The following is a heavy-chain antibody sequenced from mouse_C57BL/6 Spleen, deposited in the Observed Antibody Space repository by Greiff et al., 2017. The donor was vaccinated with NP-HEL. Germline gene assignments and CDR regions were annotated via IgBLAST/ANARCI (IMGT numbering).Heavy chain of an antibody. V-gene: IGHV5-16*01. D-gene: IGHD2-1*01. J-gene: IGHJ3*01. CDR2: INYDGSST. CDR3: ARGYGSLAWLAY. Sequence: DVQLVESEGGLVQPGSSMKLSCTASGFTFSDYYMAWVRQVPEKGLEWVANINYDGSSTYYLDSLKSRFIISRDNAKNILYLQMSSLKSEDTATYYRARGYGSLAWLAYRGRGTLVTVSA. CDR1: GFTFSDYY.